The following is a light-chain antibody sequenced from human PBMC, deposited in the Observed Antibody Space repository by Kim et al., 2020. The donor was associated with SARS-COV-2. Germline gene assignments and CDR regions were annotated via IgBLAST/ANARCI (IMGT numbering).Light chain of an antibody. V-gene: IGKV3-11*01. CDR2: DAS. Sequence: LSPGERATLTCRASQSVSGHLAWYQQTPGQAPRLLIYDASNRATGIPARFNGSGSRTDFTLTISSLEPEDSAVYYCQQRSNWPVTFGQGTKVDIK. CDR3: QQRSNWPVT. CDR1: QSVSGH. J-gene: IGKJ1*01.